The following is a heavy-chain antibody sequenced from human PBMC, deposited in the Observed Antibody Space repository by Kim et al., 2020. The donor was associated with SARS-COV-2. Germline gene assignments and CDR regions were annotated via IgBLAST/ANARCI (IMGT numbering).Heavy chain of an antibody. Sequence: SETLSLTCSVSGGSISSYYWNWIRQSAGKGLQWIGRIHTSGSTNYNPSLKSRVTMSVDTSKNQFSLKLSSVTAADTAVYFCACSSGRSWSHYYGMDVWGQGTTVTVSS. V-gene: IGHV4-4*07. D-gene: IGHD3-10*01. CDR3: ACSSGRSWSHYYGMDV. CDR2: IHTSGST. J-gene: IGHJ6*02. CDR1: GGSISSYY.